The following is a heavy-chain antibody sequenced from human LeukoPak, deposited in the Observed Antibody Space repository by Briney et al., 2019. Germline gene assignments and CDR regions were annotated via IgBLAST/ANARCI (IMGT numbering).Heavy chain of an antibody. V-gene: IGHV1-69*06. CDR3: AIGVTMIVVVPFDY. J-gene: IGHJ4*02. Sequence: SVKVSCKASGGTFSSYAISWVRQAPGQGLEWMGGIIPIFGTANYAQKFQGRVTITADKSTSTAYMELSSLRSEDTAVYYCAIGVTMIVVVPFDYWGQGTLVTVSS. D-gene: IGHD3-22*01. CDR1: GGTFSSYA. CDR2: IIPIFGTA.